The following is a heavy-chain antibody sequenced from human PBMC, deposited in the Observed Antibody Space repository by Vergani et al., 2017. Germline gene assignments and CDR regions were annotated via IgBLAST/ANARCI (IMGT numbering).Heavy chain of an antibody. CDR1: GYTFTSYD. CDR2: MNPNSGNT. Sequence: QVQLVQSGAEVKKPGASVTVSCKASGYTFTSYDINWVRQATGQGLEWMGWMNPNSGNTGYAQKFQGRVTMTRNTSISTAYMELSSLRSEDTAVYYCARGPINAPLYYYYYMDGWGKGTTVTVSS. V-gene: IGHV1-8*01. D-gene: IGHD2-2*01. J-gene: IGHJ6*03. CDR3: ARGPINAPLYYYYYMDG.